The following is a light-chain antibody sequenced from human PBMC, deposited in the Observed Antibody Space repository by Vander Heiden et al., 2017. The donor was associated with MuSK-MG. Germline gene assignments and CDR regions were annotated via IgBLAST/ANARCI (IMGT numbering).Light chain of an antibody. CDR2: AAS. Sequence: DRQMTQSPSSLSASVGDRVSITGRASQGMSNDLTWCQKEPGTATKSLSSAASTLQSGVTSKVSGSGSGTEVTLTISSLQPEDFATYYCLKENTYPLTCGGGTKVDIK. J-gene: IGKJ4*01. CDR3: LKENTYPLT. CDR1: QGMSND. V-gene: IGKV1-16*02.